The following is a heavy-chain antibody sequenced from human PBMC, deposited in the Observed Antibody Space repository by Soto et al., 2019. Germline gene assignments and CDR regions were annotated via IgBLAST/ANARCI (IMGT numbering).Heavy chain of an antibody. D-gene: IGHD3-3*01. V-gene: IGHV3-23*01. CDR2: ISASDSTT. J-gene: IGHJ6*02. CDR1: GFTFSSYA. Sequence: GGSLRLSCAASGFTFSSYAMSWVRQAPGKGLEWVSAISASDSTTYYASSVKGRFTISRDNSKNTLYLQMSSLTDEDTAVYYCARGKPPFWTGYSMDVWGQGTTVTVSS. CDR3: ARGKPPFWTGYSMDV.